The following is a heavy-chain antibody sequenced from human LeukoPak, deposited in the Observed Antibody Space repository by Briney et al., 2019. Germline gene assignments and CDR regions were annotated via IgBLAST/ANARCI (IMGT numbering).Heavy chain of an antibody. CDR1: GFTFSGYW. D-gene: IGHD3-10*01. Sequence: GGSLRLSCAASGFTFSGYWMSWVRQAPGKGLEWVANIKQDGNEKYYEDSVKGRFLISRDNAKNSLYLQMNSLRVEDTAVYYCARDRGVVGTLDPWGQGTLVTVSS. J-gene: IGHJ5*02. CDR2: IKQDGNEK. V-gene: IGHV3-7*01. CDR3: ARDRGVVGTLDP.